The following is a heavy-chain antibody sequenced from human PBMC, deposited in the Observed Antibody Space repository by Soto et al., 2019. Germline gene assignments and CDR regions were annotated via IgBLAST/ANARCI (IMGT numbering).Heavy chain of an antibody. V-gene: IGHV1-69*13. CDR3: AITFLEAVTPEYYYYGMDG. Sequence: ASVKVSCKASGGTFSSYAISWVRQAPGQGLEWMGGIIPIFGTANYAQKFQGRVTITADESTSTAYMELSSLRSEDTAVYYCAITFLEAVTPEYYYYGMDGWGQGTTVT. D-gene: IGHD3-16*01. CDR2: IIPIFGTA. J-gene: IGHJ6*02. CDR1: GGTFSSYA.